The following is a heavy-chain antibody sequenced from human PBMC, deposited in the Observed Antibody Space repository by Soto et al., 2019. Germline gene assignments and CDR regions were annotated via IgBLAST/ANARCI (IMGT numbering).Heavy chain of an antibody. Sequence: GGSLRLSCAASGFPFSSYAMSWVRQAPGKGLEWVSFISGDGGSRYYADSLKGRFTISRDNSKNTVYLQLNSLRADDTAVYYCAKDRGILAGAFDYWGQGTLVTVSS. V-gene: IGHV3-23*01. J-gene: IGHJ4*02. CDR2: ISGDGGSR. D-gene: IGHD3-9*01. CDR3: AKDRGILAGAFDY. CDR1: GFPFSSYA.